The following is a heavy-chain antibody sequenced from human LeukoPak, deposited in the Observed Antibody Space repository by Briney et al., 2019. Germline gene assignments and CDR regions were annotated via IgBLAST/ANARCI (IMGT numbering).Heavy chain of an antibody. J-gene: IGHJ4*02. CDR2: IYHSGST. Sequence: PSETLSLTCTVSGYSISSAYYWGWIRQPPGKGLEWIGSIYHSGSTYYNPSLKSRVTISVDTSKNQFSLKLNSATAADTAVYYCAVRYSGSYYFDYWGQGTLVTVSS. V-gene: IGHV4-38-2*02. CDR3: AVRYSGSYYFDY. CDR1: GYSISSAYY. D-gene: IGHD1-26*01.